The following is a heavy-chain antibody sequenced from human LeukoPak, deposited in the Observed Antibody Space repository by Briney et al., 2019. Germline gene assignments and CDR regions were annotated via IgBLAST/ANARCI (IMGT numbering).Heavy chain of an antibody. J-gene: IGHJ6*03. V-gene: IGHV4-61*02. Sequence: SQTLSLTCTVSGGSISSGSYYWSWIRQPAGKGLEWIGRIYTSGSTNYNPSLKSRVTISVDTSKNQFSLKLSSVTAADTAVYYCARLVYDYVWGSYPYYYYYMDVWGKGTTVTVSS. D-gene: IGHD3-16*02. CDR2: IYTSGST. CDR3: ARLVYDYVWGSYPYYYYYMDV. CDR1: GGSISSGSYY.